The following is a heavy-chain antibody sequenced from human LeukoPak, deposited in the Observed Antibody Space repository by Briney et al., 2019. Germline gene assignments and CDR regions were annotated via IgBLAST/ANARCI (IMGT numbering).Heavy chain of an antibody. J-gene: IGHJ6*03. V-gene: IGHV4-4*09. CDR2: IYTSGST. CDR1: GGSISSYY. D-gene: IGHD3-3*01. CDR3: ARQRTTYYDFWSGYYTDYYYYMDV. Sequence: PSETLSLTCTVSGGSISSYYWSWIRQPPGKGLEWIGYIYTSGSTNYNPSLKGRVTISVDTSKNQFSLELSSVTAADTAVYYCARQRTTYYDFWSGYYTDYYYYMDVWGKGTTVTVSS.